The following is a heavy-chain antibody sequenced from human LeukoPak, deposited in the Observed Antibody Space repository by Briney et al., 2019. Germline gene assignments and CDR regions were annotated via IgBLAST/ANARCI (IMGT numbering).Heavy chain of an antibody. CDR1: GFTFCDYA. CDR3: ARERSPQGYFDF. Sequence: GGSLRLSCTASGFTFCDYAMSWFRQAPGKGLEWVGFIRSKAYGGTTEYAASVKGRFTISRDDSKSIAYLQMNSLKTEDTAVYYCARERSPQGYFDFWGQGTLVTVSS. V-gene: IGHV3-49*03. CDR2: IRSKAYGGTT. J-gene: IGHJ4*02.